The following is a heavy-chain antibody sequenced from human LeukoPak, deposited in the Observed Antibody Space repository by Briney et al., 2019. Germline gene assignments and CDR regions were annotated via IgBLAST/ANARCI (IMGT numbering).Heavy chain of an antibody. Sequence: GGSLRLSCAASGFTFDDYAMHWARQAPGKGLEWVSGTSWNSGTIYYADSVKGRFTISRDDAKNSLYLQMNSLRAEDTAVYYCARDPGGIDWLLSGYYYYMDVWGKGTTVTISS. CDR1: GFTFDDYA. CDR3: ARDPGGIDWLLSGYYYYMDV. D-gene: IGHD3-9*01. V-gene: IGHV3-9*01. J-gene: IGHJ6*03. CDR2: TSWNSGTI.